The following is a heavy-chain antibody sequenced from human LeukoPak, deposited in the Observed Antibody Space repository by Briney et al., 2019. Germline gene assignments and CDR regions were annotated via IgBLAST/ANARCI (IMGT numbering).Heavy chain of an antibody. J-gene: IGHJ4*02. Sequence: ASVKVSCKASGYTFTSYYMHWVRQAPGQGLEWMGIINPSGGSTSYAQKFQGRVTMTRDTSTSTVYMEPSSLRSEDTAVYYCARGRQTGYYEVVGPSDNHPGIYWGQGTLVTVSS. D-gene: IGHD3-9*01. V-gene: IGHV1-46*01. CDR2: INPSGGST. CDR3: ARGRQTGYYEVVGPSDNHPGIY. CDR1: GYTFTSYY.